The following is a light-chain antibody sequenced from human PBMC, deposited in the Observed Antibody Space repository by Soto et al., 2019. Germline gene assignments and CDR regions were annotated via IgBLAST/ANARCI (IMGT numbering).Light chain of an antibody. J-gene: IGKJ1*01. CDR1: QSVNSW. Sequence: DIHMTQSPSALTASVLDRFTITCRASQSVNSWVAWYQQKSGKAPNLLIYRASTLENGVPLRFSGSGSETEFALTISSLQPEDSATYYCQQYKTYWTFGQGTKVDIK. CDR2: RAS. CDR3: QQYKTYWT. V-gene: IGKV1-5*03.